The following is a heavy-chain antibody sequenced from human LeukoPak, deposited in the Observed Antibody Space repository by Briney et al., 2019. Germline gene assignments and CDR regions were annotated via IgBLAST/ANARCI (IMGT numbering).Heavy chain of an antibody. CDR3: ARDREQWLVLFDY. D-gene: IGHD6-19*01. CDR1: GGSFSGYY. CDR2: ISSSSSYI. V-gene: IGHV3-21*01. Sequence: ETLSLTCAVYGGSFSGYYWSWIRQAPGKGLEWVSSISSSSSYIYYADSVKGRFTISRDNAKNSLYLQMNSLRAEDTAVYYCARDREQWLVLFDYWGQGTLVTVSS. J-gene: IGHJ4*02.